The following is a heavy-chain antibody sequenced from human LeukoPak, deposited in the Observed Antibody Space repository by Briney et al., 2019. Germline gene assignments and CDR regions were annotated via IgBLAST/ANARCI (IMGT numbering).Heavy chain of an antibody. D-gene: IGHD6-19*01. V-gene: IGHV3-66*01. CDR3: AKSEWLVL. CDR2: ITSAGAT. CDR1: GFTVTRNY. J-gene: IGHJ4*02. Sequence: GGSLRLSCAASGFTVTRNYMSWARLAPGKGLEWVSIITSAGATHYSTSVKGRFTISRDSSKNTVYLEMNSLRAEDTAVYYCAKSEWLVLWGQGTLVTVSS.